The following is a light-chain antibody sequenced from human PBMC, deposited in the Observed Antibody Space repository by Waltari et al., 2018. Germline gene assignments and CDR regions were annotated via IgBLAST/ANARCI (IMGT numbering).Light chain of an antibody. Sequence: TLSGRARQSVSRYLAWYQEKPGQAPRLLIYDASSRATGIPDRFSGSGSGTDFSLTISRLEPDDFAVYYCQKYVSLPATFGQGTKVEIK. CDR3: QKYVSLPAT. CDR2: DAS. CDR1: QSVSRY. V-gene: IGKV3-20*01. J-gene: IGKJ1*01.